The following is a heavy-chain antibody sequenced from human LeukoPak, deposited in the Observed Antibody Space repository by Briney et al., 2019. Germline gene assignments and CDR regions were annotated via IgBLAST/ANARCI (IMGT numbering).Heavy chain of an antibody. J-gene: IGHJ5*02. CDR1: DTSINTYY. CDR3: ARDRGYYYGSGILFDP. D-gene: IGHD3-10*01. V-gene: IGHV4-4*07. Sequence: SETLSLTCTVSDTSINTYYWSWIRQPAGKGLEWIGHIYTTGTTNYNPSLKSRVTMSIDTSKNQFSLKLSSVTAADTAVYYCARDRGYYYGSGILFDPWGQGTLVTVSS. CDR2: IYTTGTT.